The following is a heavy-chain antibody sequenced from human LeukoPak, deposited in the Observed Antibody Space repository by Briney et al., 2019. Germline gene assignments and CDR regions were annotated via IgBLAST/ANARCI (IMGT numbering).Heavy chain of an antibody. J-gene: IGHJ4*02. D-gene: IGHD1-26*01. V-gene: IGHV3-7*01. CDR2: IKQDGSEK. CDR3: ARDQINSGGSKVPFDY. Sequence: PGGSLRLSCAASGFTFSNYWMSWVRQAPGKGLEWVANIKQDGSEKYYVDSVKGRFTISRDNAKNSLYLQMNSLRAEDTAVYYCARDQINSGGSKVPFDYWGQGTLVTVSS. CDR1: GFTFSNYW.